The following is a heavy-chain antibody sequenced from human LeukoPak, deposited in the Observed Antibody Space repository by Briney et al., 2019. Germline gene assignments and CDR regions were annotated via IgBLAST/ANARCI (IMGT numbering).Heavy chain of an antibody. V-gene: IGHV3-33*05. CDR2: ISYDGSNK. CDR1: GFTFSSYG. D-gene: IGHD3-9*01. Sequence: GGSLRLSCAASGFTFSSYGMHWVRQAPGKGLEWVAVISYDGSNKYYADSVKGRFTISRDNSKNTLYLQMNSLRAEDTAVYYCARPLLHDWDAFDIWGQGTMVTVSS. CDR3: ARPLLHDWDAFDI. J-gene: IGHJ3*02.